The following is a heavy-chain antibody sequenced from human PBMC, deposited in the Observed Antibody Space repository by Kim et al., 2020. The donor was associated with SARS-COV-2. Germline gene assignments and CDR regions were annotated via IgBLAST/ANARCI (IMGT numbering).Heavy chain of an antibody. CDR3: ARLSYYDSSGYYSPAFDY. CDR2: IYYSGST. D-gene: IGHD3-22*01. Sequence: SETLSLTCTVSGGSISSSSYYWGWIRQPPGKGLEWIGSIYYSGSTYYNPSLKSRVTISVDTSKNQFSLKLSSVTAADTAVYYCARLSYYDSSGYYSPAFDYWGQGTLVTVSS. V-gene: IGHV4-39*01. J-gene: IGHJ4*02. CDR1: GGSISSSSYY.